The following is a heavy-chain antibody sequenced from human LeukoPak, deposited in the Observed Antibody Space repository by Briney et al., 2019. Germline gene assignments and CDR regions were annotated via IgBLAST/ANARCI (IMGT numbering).Heavy chain of an antibody. CDR2: ISAYNGNT. CDR3: ARIPRVVAGPDY. D-gene: IGHD6-19*01. Sequence: ASVKVSCKASGYTFTSYGISWVRQAPGQGLEWMGWISAYNGNTTYAQKPRGRVTMTTDTSTSTAYMELRSLRSDDTAVYYCARIPRVVAGPDYWGQGTLVTVSS. J-gene: IGHJ4*02. V-gene: IGHV1-18*01. CDR1: GYTFTSYG.